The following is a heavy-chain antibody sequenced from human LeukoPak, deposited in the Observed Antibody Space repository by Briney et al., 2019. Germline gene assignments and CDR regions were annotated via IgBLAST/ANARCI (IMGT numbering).Heavy chain of an antibody. Sequence: GGSLRLSCAASGFTFSSYAISWVRQDPGKGLEWVSAISGSGGSTYYADSVKGRFTFSRDNSKNTLYLQMNSMRAEDTAVYYCAKVGYSYGIMDVWGKGTTVTVSS. D-gene: IGHD5-18*01. CDR1: GFTFSSYA. CDR2: ISGSGGST. V-gene: IGHV3-23*01. CDR3: AKVGYSYGIMDV. J-gene: IGHJ6*03.